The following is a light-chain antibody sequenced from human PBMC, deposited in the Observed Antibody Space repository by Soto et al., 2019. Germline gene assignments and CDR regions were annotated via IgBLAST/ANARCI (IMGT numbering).Light chain of an antibody. Sequence: QSVLTQPPSASGTPGQRVTISCSGSSSNIGSHTVNWYQQLPGTAPKLLIYSNNLRPSGIPDRFSGSNSGTSASLAISGLQSEDEAEYYCATWDDSLNVLWVFGGGTKLTV. CDR1: SSNIGSHT. CDR2: SNN. V-gene: IGLV1-44*01. J-gene: IGLJ3*02. CDR3: ATWDDSLNVLWV.